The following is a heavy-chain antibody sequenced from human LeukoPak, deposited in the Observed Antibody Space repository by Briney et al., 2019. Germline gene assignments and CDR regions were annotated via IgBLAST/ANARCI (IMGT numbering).Heavy chain of an antibody. CDR2: IIVGSGKT. V-gene: IGHV1-58*02. J-gene: IGHJ4*02. CDR1: GFTFSNSA. D-gene: IGHD1-26*01. CDR3: AAELYSGTYGRCCSFAF. Sequence: SVKVSCKASGFTFSNSAIQWVRQARGQRLEWIGWIIVGSGKTHYAQNIQERITINRDMSINTAYMELSSLRPEDTAVYYCAAELYSGTYGRCCSFAFWGQGTLVTVSS.